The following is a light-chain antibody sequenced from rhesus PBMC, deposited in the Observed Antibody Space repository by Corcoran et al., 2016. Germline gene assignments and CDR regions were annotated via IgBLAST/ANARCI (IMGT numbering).Light chain of an antibody. J-gene: IGLJ1*01. CDR2: EGS. CDR3: SSYAGSNTYI. CDR1: SSDIGGYTY. V-gene: IGLV2-32*02. Sequence: HAALTQPRPVSGSPGLSVTFSCTATSSDIGGYTYLSCYQQHPDTAPNIMIYEGSKRPSGVSDRFSGFKSGTTASLTISGLQAEDEADYYCSSYAGSNTYIFGAGTRLTVL.